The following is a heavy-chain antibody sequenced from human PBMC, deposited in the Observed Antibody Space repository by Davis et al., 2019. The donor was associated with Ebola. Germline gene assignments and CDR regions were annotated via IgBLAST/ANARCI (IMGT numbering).Heavy chain of an antibody. V-gene: IGHV3-21*01. J-gene: IGHJ4*02. CDR1: GFTFSSYV. CDR3: ARDVGGRAGY. Sequence: GESLKISCAASGFTFSSYVIHWVRQAPGKGLEWVSSISSGSNNIFYSDLVKGRFTISRDNAKNSLYLQMNSLRADDTAVYYCARDVGGRAGYWGQGTLVTVSS. CDR2: ISSGSNNI.